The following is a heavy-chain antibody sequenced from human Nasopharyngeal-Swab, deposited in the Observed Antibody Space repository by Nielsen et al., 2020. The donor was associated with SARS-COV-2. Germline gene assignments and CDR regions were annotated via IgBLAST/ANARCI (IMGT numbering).Heavy chain of an antibody. CDR3: AIAGIAAAGFGMDV. CDR1: GYTFTSYD. Sequence: ASVKVSCKASGYTFTSYDINWVRQATGQGLEWMGWMNPNSGNTGYAQKFQGRVTMTRNTSISTAYMELSSLRSEDTAVYYCAIAGIAAAGFGMDVWGQGTTVTVSS. D-gene: IGHD6-13*01. CDR2: MNPNSGNT. V-gene: IGHV1-8*01. J-gene: IGHJ6*02.